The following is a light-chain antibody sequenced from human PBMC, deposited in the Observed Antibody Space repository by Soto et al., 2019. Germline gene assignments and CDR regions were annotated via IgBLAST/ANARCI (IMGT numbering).Light chain of an antibody. V-gene: IGKV3-11*01. J-gene: IGKJ4*01. CDR3: QQRNIWPQLT. CDR2: DAS. CDR1: QSVNIY. Sequence: EIVLTQSPATLSLSPGERATLSCRASQSVNIYLAWYQQKPGQAPRLLIYDASTRATGVPPRFSGSGSGTDFTLTISSLEPEDFAIYYCQQRNIWPQLTFGGGTRVEIK.